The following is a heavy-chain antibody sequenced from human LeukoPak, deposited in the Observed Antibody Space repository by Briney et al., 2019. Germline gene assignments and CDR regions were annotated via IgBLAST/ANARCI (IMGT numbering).Heavy chain of an antibody. D-gene: IGHD6-13*01. V-gene: IGHV4-61*01. J-gene: IGHJ5*02. CDR3: ARGKYSSSWYIFDP. CDR2: MYNSGST. CDR1: GGSVSGDNYY. Sequence: ETLSLTCTVTGGSVSGDNYYWSWIRQPPGKGLEWIGYMYNSGSTNYSPSLKSRVTMSADTSKNQLSLKLSAVTAADTAVYYCARGKYSSSWYIFDPWGQGALVTVSS.